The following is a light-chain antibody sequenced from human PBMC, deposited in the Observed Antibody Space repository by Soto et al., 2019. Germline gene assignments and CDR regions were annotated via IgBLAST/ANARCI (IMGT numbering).Light chain of an antibody. Sequence: EIVMTQSPGTLSLSPGETATLSCRASQSVDSNYLAWYQQKPGQAPRLLVYGISTRATDIPARFSCSGSGKEFTLTISSLQSEDFGIYYCQQHSKWPITFGQGTRLEIK. CDR2: GIS. CDR3: QQHSKWPIT. V-gene: IGKV3-15*01. CDR1: QSVDSN. J-gene: IGKJ5*01.